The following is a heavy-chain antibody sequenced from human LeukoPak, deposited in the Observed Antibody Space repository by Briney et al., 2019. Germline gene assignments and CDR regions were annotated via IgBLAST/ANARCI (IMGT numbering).Heavy chain of an antibody. Sequence: PGRSLRLSCAASGFTFSNYGMHWVRQAPGKGLESVAIIKDDGSQKYFVDSVKGRFTISRDNAKNSLFLQMNSLRVEDTAVYYCARDTYSGSHYMDVWGKGTTVTVSS. CDR1: GFTFSNYG. V-gene: IGHV3-7*01. CDR3: ARDTYSGSHYMDV. D-gene: IGHD4-23*01. J-gene: IGHJ6*03. CDR2: IKDDGSQK.